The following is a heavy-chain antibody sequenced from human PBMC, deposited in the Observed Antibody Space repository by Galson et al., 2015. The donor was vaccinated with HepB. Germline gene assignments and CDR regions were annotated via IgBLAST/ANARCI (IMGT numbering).Heavy chain of an antibody. CDR3: AKEVSPYCSGGSCSFDY. CDR2: ISGSGGST. V-gene: IGHV3-23*01. D-gene: IGHD2-15*01. CDR1: GFTFSSYA. Sequence: SLRLSCAASGFTFSSYAMSWVRQAPGKGLAWASAISGSGGSTYYADSVKGRFTISRDNSKNTLYPQMNSLRAEDTAVYYCAKEVSPYCSGGSCSFDYWGQGTLVTVSS. J-gene: IGHJ4*02.